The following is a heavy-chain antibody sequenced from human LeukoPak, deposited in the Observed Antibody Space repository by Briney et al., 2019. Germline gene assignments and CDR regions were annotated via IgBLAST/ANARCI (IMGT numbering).Heavy chain of an antibody. CDR2: IYYSGST. D-gene: IGHD2-21*02. V-gene: IGHV4-39*07. CDR3: AREASIVVVTAIPSEFDY. CDR1: GGSISSRSYY. Sequence: PSETLSLTGTVSGGSISSRSYYWGWIRQPPGKGLEWIGSIYYSGSTYYNPSLKSRVTISVDTSKNQFSLKLSSVTAADTAVYYCAREASIVVVTAIPSEFDYWGQGTLVTVSS. J-gene: IGHJ4*02.